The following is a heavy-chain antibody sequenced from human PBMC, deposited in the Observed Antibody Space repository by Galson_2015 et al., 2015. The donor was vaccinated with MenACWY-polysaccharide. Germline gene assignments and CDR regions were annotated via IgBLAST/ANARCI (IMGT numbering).Heavy chain of an antibody. J-gene: IGHJ3*01. Sequence: SVKVSCKASGYTFSSYGISWVRQAPGQGLEWMGWISDFNGNTNYAQKFQGRDTMTTDASTSTAYMELRSLRSDDTAVYYCARYCSGSRCNSGPARRAFDLWGQGTMVTVSS. D-gene: IGHD2-15*01. CDR3: ARYCSGSRCNSGPARRAFDL. CDR1: GYTFSSYG. V-gene: IGHV1-18*01. CDR2: ISDFNGNT.